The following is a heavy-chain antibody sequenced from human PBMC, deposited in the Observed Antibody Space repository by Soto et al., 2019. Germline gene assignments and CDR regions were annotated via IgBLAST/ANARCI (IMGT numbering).Heavy chain of an antibody. V-gene: IGHV2-5*02. CDR2: IYWDDDK. CDR3: AHSSYYGRVNCCYP. D-gene: IGHD3-10*01. J-gene: IGHJ5*02. Sequence: QITLKESGPTLVKPTQTLTLTCTFSVSSLSNSGVGVGWIRRPPGKALEWLALIYWDDDKRYSPSLKSRLTITKDTSKNQVVLTMTNMDPVATATSYCAHSSYYGRVNCCYPWGQGTLVTVSS. CDR1: VSSLSNSGVG.